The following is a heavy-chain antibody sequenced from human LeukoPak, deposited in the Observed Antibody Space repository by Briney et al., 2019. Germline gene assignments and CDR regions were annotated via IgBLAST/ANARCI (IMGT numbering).Heavy chain of an antibody. CDR2: IIPIFGTA. CDR1: GGTFSSYA. CDR3: ARAKGSDIVVVPANYYYYYYMDV. Sequence: SVKVSCKASGGTFSSYAISWVRQAPGQGLEWMGGIIPIFGTADYAQKFQGRVTITADESTSTAYMELSSLRSEGTAVYYCARAKGSDIVVVPANYYYYYYMDVWGKGTTVTVSS. V-gene: IGHV1-69*13. J-gene: IGHJ6*03. D-gene: IGHD2-2*01.